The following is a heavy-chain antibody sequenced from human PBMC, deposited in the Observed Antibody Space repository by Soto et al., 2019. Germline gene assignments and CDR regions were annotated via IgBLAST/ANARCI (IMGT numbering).Heavy chain of an antibody. Sequence: QPGGSLRLSCAASGFTFSSYAMHWVRQAPGEGLEWVAVISYDGSNKYYADSVKGRFTISRDNSKNTLYLQMNSLRAEDTAVYYCARGQWLVSYFDYWGQGTLVTVSS. J-gene: IGHJ4*02. D-gene: IGHD6-19*01. V-gene: IGHV3-30-3*01. CDR2: ISYDGSNK. CDR1: GFTFSSYA. CDR3: ARGQWLVSYFDY.